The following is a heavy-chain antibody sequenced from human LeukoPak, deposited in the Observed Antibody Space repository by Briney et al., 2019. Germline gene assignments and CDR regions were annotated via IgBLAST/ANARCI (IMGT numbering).Heavy chain of an antibody. CDR2: ISAYNGNT. CDR3: ARDPLPSDIVVVPAALN. J-gene: IGHJ4*02. Sequence: GASVKVSCKASGYTLTSYGINWMRQAPGQGLEWMGWISAYNGNTNYAQKLQGRVTMTTDTSTSTAYMELRSLRSDDTAVYYCARDPLPSDIVVVPAALNWGQGTLVTVSS. V-gene: IGHV1-18*01. D-gene: IGHD2-2*01. CDR1: GYTLTSYG.